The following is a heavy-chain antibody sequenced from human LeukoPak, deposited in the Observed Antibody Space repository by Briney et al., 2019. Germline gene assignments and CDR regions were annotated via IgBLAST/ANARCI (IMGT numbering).Heavy chain of an antibody. J-gene: IGHJ4*02. CDR2: IRYDASDI. Sequence: PGGSLTLSCAASGFIFSNYGIHWVRQAPGKGLEWVAFIRYDASDIYYADSVKGRFTISRDHPKNNVYLQMHSLSGADTAVLYCAKDSWEVGATSEIGCRGQGALVTASS. CDR3: AKDSWEVGATSEIGC. CDR1: GFIFSNYG. V-gene: IGHV3-30*02. D-gene: IGHD1-26*01.